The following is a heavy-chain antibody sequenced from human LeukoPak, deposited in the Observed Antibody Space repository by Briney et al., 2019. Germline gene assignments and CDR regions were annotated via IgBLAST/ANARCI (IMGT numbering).Heavy chain of an antibody. V-gene: IGHV3-49*03. CDR3: SRGSGWLSVY. J-gene: IGHJ4*02. D-gene: IGHD6-19*01. CDR2: ISGGTT. Sequence: GGSLRLSCTASGFTFGDYLMSWFRQAPGKGLEWIGFISGGTTEYAASVKGRFTISRDDSTSIAYLQMNSLTTEDTAVYYCSRGSGWLSVYWGQGTPVTVSS. CDR1: GFTFGDYL.